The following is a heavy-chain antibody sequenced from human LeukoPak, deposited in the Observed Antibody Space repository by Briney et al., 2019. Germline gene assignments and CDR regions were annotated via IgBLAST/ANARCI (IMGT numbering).Heavy chain of an antibody. CDR3: ARGNYDILTGYYNFYFDY. Sequence: SETLSLTCTVSGGSISSYYWSWIRQPPGKGLEWIGYIYYSGSTNYNPSLKSRVTISVDTSKNQFSLKLSSVTAAETAVYYCARGNYDILTGYYNFYFDYWGQGTLVTVSS. CDR1: GGSISSYY. J-gene: IGHJ4*02. CDR2: IYYSGST. D-gene: IGHD3-9*01. V-gene: IGHV4-59*01.